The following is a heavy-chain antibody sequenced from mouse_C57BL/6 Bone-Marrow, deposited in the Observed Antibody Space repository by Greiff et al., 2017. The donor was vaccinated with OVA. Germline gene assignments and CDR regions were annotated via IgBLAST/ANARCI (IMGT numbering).Heavy chain of an antibody. CDR3: AREDGYYGFAY. D-gene: IGHD2-3*01. V-gene: IGHV1-59*01. CDR1: GYTFTSYW. Sequence: QVQLKQSGAELVRPGTSVKLSCKASGYTFTSYWMHWVKRRPGQGLEWIGVIDPSDSYTNYNQNVKGKATLTVDTSSSTAYMQLSSLTSEDSAVYYCAREDGYYGFAYWGHGTLVTVSA. J-gene: IGHJ3*01. CDR2: IDPSDSYT.